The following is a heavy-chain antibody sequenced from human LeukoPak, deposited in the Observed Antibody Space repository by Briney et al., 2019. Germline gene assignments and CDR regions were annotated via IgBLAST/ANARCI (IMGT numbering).Heavy chain of an antibody. V-gene: IGHV4-4*07. J-gene: IGHJ5*02. D-gene: IGHD2-2*01. CDR3: ARQGSSTSWSNNWFDP. CDR1: GGSISSYY. Sequence: SETLSLTCTVSGGSISSYYWSWIRQPAGKGLEWIGRIYTSGSTNYNPSLKSRVAMSVDTSKNQFSLKLSSVTAADTAVYYCARQGSSTSWSNNWFDPWGQGTLVTVSS. CDR2: IYTSGST.